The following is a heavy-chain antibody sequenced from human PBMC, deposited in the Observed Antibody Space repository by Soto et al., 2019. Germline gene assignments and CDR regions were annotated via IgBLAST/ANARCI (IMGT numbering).Heavy chain of an antibody. CDR1: GFTFSSYS. Sequence: PGGSLRLSCAASGFTFSSYSMNWVRQAPGKGLEWVSSISSSSSYIYYADSVKGRFTISRDNAKNSLYLQMNSLRAEDTAVYYCATIGDSIMVRGFTIPERYYYYYYGMDVWGQGTTVTVSS. CDR2: ISSSSSYI. J-gene: IGHJ6*02. V-gene: IGHV3-21*04. CDR3: ATIGDSIMVRGFTIPERYYYYYYGMDV. D-gene: IGHD3-10*01.